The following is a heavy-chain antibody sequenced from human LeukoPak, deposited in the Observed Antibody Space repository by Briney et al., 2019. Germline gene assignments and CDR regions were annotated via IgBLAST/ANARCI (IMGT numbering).Heavy chain of an antibody. CDR1: GFTVSSNY. J-gene: IGHJ3*02. CDR2: IYSGGST. D-gene: IGHD6-19*01. Sequence: QPGGSLILSCAASGFTVSSNYMSGVRQAPGKGVEWVSVIYSGGSTYYADSVKGRFTISRDNSKNTLYLQMNSLRAEDTAVYYCARDSSGWYLDAFDIWGQGTMVTVFS. CDR3: ARDSSGWYLDAFDI. V-gene: IGHV3-53*01.